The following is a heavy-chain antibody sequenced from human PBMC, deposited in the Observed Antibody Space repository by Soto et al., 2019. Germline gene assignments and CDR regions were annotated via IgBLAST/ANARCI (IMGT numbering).Heavy chain of an antibody. Sequence: QVQLVQSGAEVKKPGASVKVSCKASGYTFTSYAMHWVRQAPGQRLEWMGWINAGNGNTKYSQKFQGRVTITRDTSASTAYMELSSLRSEDTAVYYCARDGVVVVPAAPYSSSWEPHYYYYMDVWGKGTTVTVSS. CDR3: ARDGVVVVPAAPYSSSWEPHYYYYMDV. J-gene: IGHJ6*03. D-gene: IGHD2-2*01. V-gene: IGHV1-3*01. CDR1: GYTFTSYA. CDR2: INAGNGNT.